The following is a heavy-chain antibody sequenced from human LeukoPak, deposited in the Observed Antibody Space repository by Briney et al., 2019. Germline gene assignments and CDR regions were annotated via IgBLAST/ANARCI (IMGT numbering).Heavy chain of an antibody. D-gene: IGHD4-17*01. V-gene: IGHV3-30*03. Sequence: QPGGSLRLSCAASGFTFSSYAMSWVRQAPGKGLEWVAVISYDGSNKYYADSVKGRFTISRDNSKNTLYLQMNSLRAEDTAVYYCARLPGDLDGDYGWYFDLWGRGTLVTVSS. CDR2: ISYDGSNK. J-gene: IGHJ2*01. CDR3: ARLPGDLDGDYGWYFDL. CDR1: GFTFSSYA.